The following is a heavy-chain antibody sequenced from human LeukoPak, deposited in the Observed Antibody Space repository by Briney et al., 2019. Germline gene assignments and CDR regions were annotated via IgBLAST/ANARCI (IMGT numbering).Heavy chain of an antibody. Sequence: PGGPLRLSCSMSGFTLSHYAMSWVRQAPGKGLEWVSTIGRGRGSTDYTDSVKGRFTISRDNAKNSLYLQMNSLRAEDTAVYYCAKDQNDGMLEADVLLWFGELYYFDYWGQGTLVTVSS. J-gene: IGHJ4*02. CDR2: IGRGRGST. D-gene: IGHD3-10*01. CDR3: AKDQNDGMLEADVLLWFGELYYFDY. CDR1: GFTLSHYA. V-gene: IGHV3-21*01.